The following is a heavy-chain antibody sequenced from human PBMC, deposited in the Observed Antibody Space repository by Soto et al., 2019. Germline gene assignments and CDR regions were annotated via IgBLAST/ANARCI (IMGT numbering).Heavy chain of an antibody. CDR3: AKTYYDILAGYVPLVPPNYYYYMDV. CDR2: ISYDGSNK. J-gene: IGHJ6*03. CDR1: GFTFSSYG. V-gene: IGHV3-30*18. D-gene: IGHD3-9*01. Sequence: GGSLRLSCAASGFTFSSYGMHWVRQAPGKGLEWVAVISYDGSNKYYADSVKGRFTISRDNSKNTLYLQMNSLRAEDTAVYYCAKTYYDILAGYVPLVPPNYYYYMDVWGKGTTVTVSS.